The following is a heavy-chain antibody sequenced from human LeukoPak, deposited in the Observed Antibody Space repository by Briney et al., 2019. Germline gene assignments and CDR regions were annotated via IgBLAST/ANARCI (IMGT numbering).Heavy chain of an antibody. CDR3: ARCWGGCGSHPNYFDY. Sequence: GASVKVSCKTSGYTFSSYALHWVRQAPGQRLEWMGWINTDNGNTKYSQKFQGRVTITRDTSASTAYMELSSLRSEDTAVYYCARCWGGCGSHPNYFDYWGQGTLVTVSS. V-gene: IGHV1-3*04. J-gene: IGHJ4*02. D-gene: IGHD2-15*01. CDR2: INTDNGNT. CDR1: GYTFSSYA.